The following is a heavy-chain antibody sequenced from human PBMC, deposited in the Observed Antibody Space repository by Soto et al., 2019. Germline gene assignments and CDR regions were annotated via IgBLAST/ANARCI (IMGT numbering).Heavy chain of an antibody. J-gene: IGHJ5*02. CDR3: ARVPMTTVTRHWFDP. Sequence: QVHLVQSGGEVKKPGASVKVSCKASGYTFTSYGISWVRQAPGQGLEWMGWISAYNGNTNYAQKLQGRVTMTTDTSTSTAYMELRSRRSDDTAVYYCARVPMTTVTRHWFDPWGQGTLVTVSS. CDR1: GYTFTSYG. V-gene: IGHV1-18*01. D-gene: IGHD4-17*01. CDR2: ISAYNGNT.